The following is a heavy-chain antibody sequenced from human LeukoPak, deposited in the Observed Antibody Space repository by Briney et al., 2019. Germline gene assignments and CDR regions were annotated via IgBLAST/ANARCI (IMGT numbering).Heavy chain of an antibody. J-gene: IGHJ5*02. V-gene: IGHV3-30*18. Sequence: GGSLRLSCAASGFTFSSYGMHWVRQAPGKGLEWVAVISYDGSNKYYADSVKGRFTISRDNSKNTLYLQMNSLRAEDTAVYYCAKDYTKTSYYGSGTYYRPNWFDPWGQGTLVTVSS. CDR2: ISYDGSNK. D-gene: IGHD3-10*01. CDR3: AKDYTKTSYYGSGTYYRPNWFDP. CDR1: GFTFSSYG.